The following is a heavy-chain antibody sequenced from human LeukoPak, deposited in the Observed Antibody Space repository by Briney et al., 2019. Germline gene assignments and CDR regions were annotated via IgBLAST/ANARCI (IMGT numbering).Heavy chain of an antibody. V-gene: IGHV3-21*01. CDR2: ITTNSDSL. J-gene: IGHJ4*02. D-gene: IGHD2-8*02. CDR1: GFNFRSHS. CDR3: ARDRENRHGFCSGGTCSPPDY. Sequence: PGGSLRLSCVASGFNFRSHSMTWVRQAPGKGLEWLSSITTNSDSLYYAVSLRDRFTISRNNGKSTLYLQMKRLTAEDTAVYYCARDRENRHGFCSGGTCSPPDYWGPGTLVVVS.